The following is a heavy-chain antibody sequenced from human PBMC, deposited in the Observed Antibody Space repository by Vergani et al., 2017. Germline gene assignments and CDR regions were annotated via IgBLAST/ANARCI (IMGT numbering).Heavy chain of an antibody. J-gene: IGHJ4*02. CDR2: INPSGGST. Sequence: QVQLVQSGAEVKKPGSSVKVSCKASGYTFTSYYMHWVRQAPGQGLEWMGIINPSGGSTSYAQKFQGRVTMTRDTSTSTVYMELSSLRSEDTAVYYCARVSGSYYGDYWGQGTLVTVSS. D-gene: IGHD1-26*01. CDR1: GYTFTSYY. V-gene: IGHV1-46*03. CDR3: ARVSGSYYGDY.